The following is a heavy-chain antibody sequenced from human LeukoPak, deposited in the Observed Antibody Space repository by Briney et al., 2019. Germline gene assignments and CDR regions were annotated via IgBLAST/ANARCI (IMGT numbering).Heavy chain of an antibody. CDR1: GDCFTSYW. D-gene: IGHD2-8*02. Sequence: PGGSSQSSSYASGDCFTSYWIGCWRRMPREDREWMGTIYPGDSDTRYSPSFQGQVTISADKSISTAYLQWSSLKASDTAMYYCARLVLVAFDIWGQGTMVTVSS. CDR3: ARLVLVAFDI. V-gene: IGHV5-51*01. J-gene: IGHJ3*02. CDR2: IYPGDSDT.